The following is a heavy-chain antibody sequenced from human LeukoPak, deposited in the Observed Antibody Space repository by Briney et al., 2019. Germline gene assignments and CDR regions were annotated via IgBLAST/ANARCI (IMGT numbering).Heavy chain of an antibody. J-gene: IGHJ3*02. CDR2: INSDGSST. CDR3: ARDGDILTGYYRYGPSDAFDI. D-gene: IGHD3-9*01. CDR1: GFTFSSYW. Sequence: GGSLRLSCAAPGFTFSSYWMHWVRKAPGKGLVWVSRINSDGSSTSYADSVKGRFTISRDNAKNTLYLQMNSLRVEDTAVYYCARDGDILTGYYRYGPSDAFDIWGQGTMVTVSS. V-gene: IGHV3-74*01.